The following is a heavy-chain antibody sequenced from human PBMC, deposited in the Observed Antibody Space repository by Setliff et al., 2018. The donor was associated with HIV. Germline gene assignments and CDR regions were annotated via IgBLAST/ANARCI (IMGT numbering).Heavy chain of an antibody. Sequence: PGGSLRLSCAASGFTFSRYWMHWVRQAPGQGLVWVSGINNDTTTTTSADSVKGRFSISRDNAKNTLYLQMNGLRGEDTAVYYCTMFSISSAWGQGTQVTVSS. CDR1: GFTFSRYW. D-gene: IGHD6-6*01. CDR2: INNDTTTT. CDR3: TMFSISSA. J-gene: IGHJ5*02. V-gene: IGHV3-74*01.